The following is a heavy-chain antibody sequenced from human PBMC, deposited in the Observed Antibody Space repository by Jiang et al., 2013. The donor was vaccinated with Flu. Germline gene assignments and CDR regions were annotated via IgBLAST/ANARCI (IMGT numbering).Heavy chain of an antibody. CDR2: ISYDGSNK. V-gene: IGHV3-30*18. Sequence: SGGGVVQPGRSLRLSCAASGFTFSSYGMHWVRQAPGKGLEWVAVISYDGSNKYYADSVKGRFTISRDNSKNTLYLQMNSLRAEDTAVYYCAKREGYSGYDYPWFDPWGQGTLVTVSS. J-gene: IGHJ5*02. CDR3: AKREGYSGYDYPWFDP. D-gene: IGHD5-12*01. CDR1: GFTFSSYG.